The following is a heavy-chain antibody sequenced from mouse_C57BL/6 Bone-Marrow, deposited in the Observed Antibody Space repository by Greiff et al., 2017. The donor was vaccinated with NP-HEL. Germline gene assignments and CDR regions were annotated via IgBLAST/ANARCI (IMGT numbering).Heavy chain of an antibody. D-gene: IGHD1-1*01. CDR2: ISTYNGDA. CDR1: GYTFTDYA. V-gene: IGHV1-67*01. Sequence: QVQLQQSGPELVRPGASVKISCKGSGYTFTDYAMHWVKQSHGKSLEWIGVISTYNGDASYNQKFKDKATMTVDKSSSTAYMELVSLTSEDSAVYYGAKWYSSRVEAPIDYWGQGTPVTVSA. J-gene: IGHJ4*01. CDR3: AKWYSSRVEAPIDY.